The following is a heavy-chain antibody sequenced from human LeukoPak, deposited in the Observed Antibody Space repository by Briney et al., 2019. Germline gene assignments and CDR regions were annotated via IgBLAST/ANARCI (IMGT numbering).Heavy chain of an antibody. CDR1: GSTFTSYD. CDR2: LNPNSGNT. J-gene: IGHJ6*03. CDR3: AVAAGTNYYYYMDV. V-gene: IGHV1-8*03. D-gene: IGHD6-13*01. Sequence: GASVKVSCKASGSTFTSYDINWVRQATGQGLEWMGWLNPNSGNTGYAQKFPGRATITRNTSISTAYMELSSLRSEDTAVYYCAVAAGTNYYYYMDVWGKGTTVTVSS.